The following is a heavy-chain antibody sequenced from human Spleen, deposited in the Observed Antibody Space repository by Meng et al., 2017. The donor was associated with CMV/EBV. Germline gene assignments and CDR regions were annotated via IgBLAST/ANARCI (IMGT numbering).Heavy chain of an antibody. CDR2: INHSGST. CDR1: GGSFSGYY. J-gene: IGHJ4*02. D-gene: IGHD1-26*01. V-gene: IGHV4-34*01. CDR3: ARGRRIVGITYNS. Sequence: CPVSGGSFSGYYWSWIRQSPGKGLEWIGEINHSGSTTSNPSLKSRVTISIDTSKNQFSLKLNSVTAADTAVYYCARGRRIVGITYNSWGQGSLVTVSS.